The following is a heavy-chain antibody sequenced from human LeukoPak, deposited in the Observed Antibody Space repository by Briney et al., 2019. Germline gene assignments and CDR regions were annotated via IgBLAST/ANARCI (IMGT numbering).Heavy chain of an antibody. CDR2: INSDGSST. Sequence: PGGSLRLSCAASGFTFSSYWMHWVRQAPGKGLVWVSRINSDGSSTSYADSVKGRFTISRDDAKNTLYLQMHSLRAEDTAVYYCVRRAYSSSWYTSYYFDYWGQGTLVTVSS. CDR3: VRRAYSSSWYTSYYFDY. CDR1: GFTFSSYW. J-gene: IGHJ4*02. D-gene: IGHD6-13*01. V-gene: IGHV3-74*01.